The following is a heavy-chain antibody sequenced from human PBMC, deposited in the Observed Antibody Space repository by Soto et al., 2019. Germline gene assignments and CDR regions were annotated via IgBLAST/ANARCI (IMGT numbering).Heavy chain of an antibody. V-gene: IGHV3-53*04. CDR2: IFSGGST. Sequence: EVQLVESGGGLVLPGGSLRLACAASEFSASDNYMNCVRQAPGKGLEWVAVIFSGGSTNYADSVKGRFTISRLTSENTLYLQMSSLRPEDTAVYFCKARDYWGRGALVTVSS. CDR1: EFSASDNY. CDR3: KARDY. J-gene: IGHJ4*02.